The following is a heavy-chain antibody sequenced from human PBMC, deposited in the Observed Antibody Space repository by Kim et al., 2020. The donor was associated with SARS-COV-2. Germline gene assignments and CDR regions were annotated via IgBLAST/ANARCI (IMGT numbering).Heavy chain of an antibody. D-gene: IGHD6-6*01. J-gene: IGHJ4*02. Sequence: NYAQKFTGRVTVTRDTSINTLYMELNRLTSDDTATYYCAREVQHSNSYDCWGQGTLVTVSS. V-gene: IGHV1-2*02. CDR3: AREVQHSNSYDC.